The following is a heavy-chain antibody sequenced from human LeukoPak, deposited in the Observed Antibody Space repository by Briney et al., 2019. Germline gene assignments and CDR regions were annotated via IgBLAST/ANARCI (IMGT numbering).Heavy chain of an antibody. J-gene: IGHJ4*02. CDR2: IYYSGST. D-gene: IGHD3-22*01. V-gene: IGHV4-31*03. CDR1: GGSISSGGYY. CDR3: AGWDYYDSSGYPY. Sequence: SETLSLTCTVSGGSISSGGYYWSWIRQHPGKGLEWIGYIYYSGSTYYNPSLKSRVTISVDASKNQFSLKLSSVTAADTAVYYCAGWDYYDSSGYPYWGQGTLVTVSS.